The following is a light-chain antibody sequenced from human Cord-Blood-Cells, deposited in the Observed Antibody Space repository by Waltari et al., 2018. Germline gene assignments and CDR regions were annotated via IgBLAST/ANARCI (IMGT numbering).Light chain of an antibody. V-gene: IGKV3-11*01. CDR2: DAS. J-gene: IGKJ1*01. CDR1: QSVSSY. Sequence: EIVLTQSPATLSLSTGERDTLSCRASQSVSSYLARYQQKPGQAPRLLIYDASNRATGIPARFSGSGSGTDFTLTISSLEPEDFAVYYCQQRSNWPPWTFGQGTKVEIK. CDR3: QQRSNWPPWT.